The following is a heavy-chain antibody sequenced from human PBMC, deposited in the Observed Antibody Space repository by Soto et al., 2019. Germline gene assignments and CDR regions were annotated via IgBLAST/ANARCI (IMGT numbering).Heavy chain of an antibody. CDR1: GFTFSNAW. V-gene: IGHV3-15*01. CDR3: TTDPQKPIAAAGQPRPKDYGMDV. CDR2: IKSKTDGGTT. Sequence: PGGSLRLSCAASGFTFSNAWMSWVRQAPGKGLEWVGRIKSKTDGGTTDYAAPVKGRFTISRDDSKNTLYLQMNSLKTEDTAVYYCTTDPQKPIAAAGQPRPKDYGMDVWGQGTTVTVSS. D-gene: IGHD6-13*01. J-gene: IGHJ6*02.